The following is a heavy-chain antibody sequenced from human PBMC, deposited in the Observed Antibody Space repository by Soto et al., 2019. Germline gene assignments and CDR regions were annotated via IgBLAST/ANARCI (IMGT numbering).Heavy chain of an antibody. J-gene: IGHJ4*02. CDR3: ASSPTHYDILTGPPYYFDY. CDR1: GGSISSGGYY. CDR2: IYYSGST. Sequence: PSETLSLTCTVSGGSISSGGYYWSWIRQHPGKGLEWIGYIYYSGSTYYNPSLKSRVTISVDTSKNQFSLKLSSVTAADTAVYYCASSPTHYDILTGPPYYFDYWGQGTLVTVSS. D-gene: IGHD3-9*01. V-gene: IGHV4-31*03.